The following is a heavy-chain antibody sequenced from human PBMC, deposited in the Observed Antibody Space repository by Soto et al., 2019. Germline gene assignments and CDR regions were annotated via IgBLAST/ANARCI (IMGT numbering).Heavy chain of an antibody. V-gene: IGHV4-59*01. J-gene: IGHJ4*02. CDR1: GGSITSYY. Sequence: QVQLQESGPGLVKPSETLSLTCTVSGGSITSYYWSWIRQPPRKGLEWIGYIYYSGSSNYNPSLKSRVTISLDTSKNQFSLTPTSVTAADTAVYYCATGRYSYGSEYWGQGTLVTVSS. D-gene: IGHD3-10*01. CDR3: ATGRYSYGSEY. CDR2: IYYSGSS.